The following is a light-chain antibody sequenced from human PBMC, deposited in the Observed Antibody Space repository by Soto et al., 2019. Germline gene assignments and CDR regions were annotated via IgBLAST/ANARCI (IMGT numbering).Light chain of an antibody. CDR3: QQYDSYSWT. CDR2: DAS. CDR1: RSVSSW. Sequence: DTQMTQSPSTLSGSIGDRVTITCRASRSVSSWVAWYQQKPGKAPKLLISDASDLERGVPSRFSGKGSGTEFTLTISRLQPDDFATYYRQQYDSYSWTFGQGTKVEI. V-gene: IGKV1-5*01. J-gene: IGKJ1*01.